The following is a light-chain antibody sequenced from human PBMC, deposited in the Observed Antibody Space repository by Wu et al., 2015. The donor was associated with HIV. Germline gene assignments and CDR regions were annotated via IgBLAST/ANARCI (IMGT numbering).Light chain of an antibody. J-gene: IGKJ1*01. CDR2: DAS. CDR1: QGINSD. CDR3: QKYNTAPWT. Sequence: AIQLTQSPSSLSGSVGERVTITCRASQGINSDLAWYQHKAGKSPKLLIYDASELKSGVPSRFSGSGSGTNFTLTISNLQPEDFATYYCQKYNTAPWTFGQGTKVEMK. V-gene: IGKV1-13*02.